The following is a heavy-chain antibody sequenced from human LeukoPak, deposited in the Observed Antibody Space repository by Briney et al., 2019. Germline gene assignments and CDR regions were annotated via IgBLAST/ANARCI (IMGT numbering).Heavy chain of an antibody. J-gene: IGHJ3*02. V-gene: IGHV4-39*01. CDR2: IYYSGST. CDR3: AGTYGDYGRGDAFDI. CDR1: GGSISSSSYY. D-gene: IGHD4-17*01. Sequence: SETLSLTCTVSGGSISSSSYYWGWIRQPPGKGLEWIGSIYYSGSTYYNPSLKSRVTISVDTSKNQFSLKLSSVTAADTAVYYCAGTYGDYGRGDAFDIWGQGTMVTVSS.